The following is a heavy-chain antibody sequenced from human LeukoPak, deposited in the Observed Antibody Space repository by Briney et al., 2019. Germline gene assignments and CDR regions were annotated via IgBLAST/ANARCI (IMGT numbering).Heavy chain of an antibody. CDR2: INSDGSST. D-gene: IGHD1-1*01. V-gene: IGHV3-74*01. J-gene: IGHJ3*02. CDR1: GFTFGSYW. Sequence: PGGSLRLSCAASGFTFGSYWMHWVRQAPGKGLVWVSRINSDGSSTSYADSVKGRFTISRDNAKNTLYLQMNSLRAEDTAVYYCARDSTSTNAFDIWGQGTMVTVSS. CDR3: ARDSTSTNAFDI.